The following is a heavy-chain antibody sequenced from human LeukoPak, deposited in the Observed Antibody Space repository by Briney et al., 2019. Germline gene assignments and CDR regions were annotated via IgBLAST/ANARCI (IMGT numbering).Heavy chain of an antibody. CDR3: ATDNSYGSGSYYT. J-gene: IGHJ4*02. Sequence: SETLSLTCTVSGGSISSSSYYWGWIRQPPGKGLEWIGSIYYSGSTYYNPSLKSRVTISVDTSKNQFSLKLNSVTAADTAVYYCATDNSYGSGSYYTWGQGTLVTVSS. D-gene: IGHD3-10*01. V-gene: IGHV4-39*02. CDR2: IYYSGST. CDR1: GGSISSSSYY.